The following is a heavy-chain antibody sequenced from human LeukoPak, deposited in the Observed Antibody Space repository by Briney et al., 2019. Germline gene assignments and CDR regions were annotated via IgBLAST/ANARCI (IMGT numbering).Heavy chain of an antibody. Sequence: ASVKVSCKASGYTFTSYYMHWVRQAPGQGLEWMGGIIPIFGIANYAQKFQGRVTITADESTSTAYMELSSLRSEDTAVYYCARAALYYYYMDVWGKGTTVTVSS. CDR1: GYTFTSYY. V-gene: IGHV1-69*13. J-gene: IGHJ6*03. CDR3: ARAALYYYYMDV. CDR2: IIPIFGIA.